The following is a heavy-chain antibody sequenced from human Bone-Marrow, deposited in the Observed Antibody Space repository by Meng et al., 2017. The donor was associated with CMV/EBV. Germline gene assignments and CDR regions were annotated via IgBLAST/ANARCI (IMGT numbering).Heavy chain of an antibody. D-gene: IGHD6-6*01. CDR2: ISYSGYT. CDR1: GDSINRGDFY. Sequence: SGDSINRGDFYWTWIRQYPGQGLEWIGYISYSGYTYYNPSLNNRVTISAETSKNQFSLTLTSVSAADTAVYYCARCSTSSEWVDPWGQGTLVTVSS. V-gene: IGHV4-31*02. J-gene: IGHJ5*02. CDR3: ARCSTSSEWVDP.